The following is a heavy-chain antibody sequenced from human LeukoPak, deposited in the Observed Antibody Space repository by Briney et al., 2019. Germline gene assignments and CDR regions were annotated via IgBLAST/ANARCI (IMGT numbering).Heavy chain of an antibody. Sequence: KPGGSLRLTCAASGFTFSDYYMTWIRQAPGKGLEWVSYISSSGSTIYYADSVKGRFTISRDNAKNSLYLQMNSLRAEDTAVYYCARELLQVYNSTWTRGMDVWGKGTTVTVSS. D-gene: IGHD6-13*01. CDR3: ARELLQVYNSTWTRGMDV. V-gene: IGHV3-11*04. J-gene: IGHJ6*03. CDR2: ISSSGSTI. CDR1: GFTFSDYY.